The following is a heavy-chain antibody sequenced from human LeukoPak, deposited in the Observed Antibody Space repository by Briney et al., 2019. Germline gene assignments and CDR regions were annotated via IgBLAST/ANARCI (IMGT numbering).Heavy chain of an antibody. CDR1: GGSISSSSYY. D-gene: IGHD3-22*01. CDR2: IYYSGST. CDR3: ARSSYYYDSSGYSTFDY. V-gene: IGHV4-39*07. Sequence: SETLSLTCTVSGGSISSSSYYWGWIRQPPGKGLEWIGSIYYSGSTYYNPSLKSRVTISLDTSKNQFSLKLSSVTAADTAVYYCARSSYYYDSSGYSTFDYWGQGTLVTVSS. J-gene: IGHJ4*02.